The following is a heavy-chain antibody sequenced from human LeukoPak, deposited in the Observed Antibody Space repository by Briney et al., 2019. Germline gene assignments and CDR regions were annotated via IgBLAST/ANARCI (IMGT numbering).Heavy chain of an antibody. CDR2: MNPNSGNT. CDR3: ARAPRYCSGGSCYSFYYGMDV. D-gene: IGHD2-15*01. Sequence: ASVKVSCKASGYTFTSYDINWVRQATGQGLEWMGWMNPNSGNTGYAQKFQGRVTMTRNTSISTAYMELSSLRSEDTAVYYCARAPRYCSGGSCYSFYYGMDVWGQGTTVTVSS. V-gene: IGHV1-8*01. J-gene: IGHJ6*02. CDR1: GYTFTSYD.